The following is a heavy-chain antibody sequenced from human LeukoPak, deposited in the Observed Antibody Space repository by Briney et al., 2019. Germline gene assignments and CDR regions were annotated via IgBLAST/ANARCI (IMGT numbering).Heavy chain of an antibody. V-gene: IGHV3-23*01. J-gene: IGHJ4*02. D-gene: IGHD2-2*01. CDR2: ISGSGGST. Sequence: GGSLRLSCAASGFTFSSYAMSWVRQAPGKGLEWVSAISGSGGSTYYADSVKGRFTISRDNSKNTLYLQMNSLRAEDTAVYYCAKGESDIVVVPAAAHFDYWGQGTLVTVSS. CDR3: AKGESDIVVVPAAAHFDY. CDR1: GFTFSSYA.